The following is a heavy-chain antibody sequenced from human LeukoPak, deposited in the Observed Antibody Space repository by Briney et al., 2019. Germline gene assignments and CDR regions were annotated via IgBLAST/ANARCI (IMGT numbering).Heavy chain of an antibody. CDR1: GFTFSGFG. CDR2: IRYDGSNK. D-gene: IGHD3-10*01. Sequence: GGSLRLSCVASGFTFSGFGMHWVRQAPGKGLEWVSFIRYDGSNKYYIDSVKGRFTISRDNSKNTLYLQMNSLRVEDTAVYYCAKTQLYGSGTIDYWGQGTLVTVSS. V-gene: IGHV3-30*02. J-gene: IGHJ4*02. CDR3: AKTQLYGSGTIDY.